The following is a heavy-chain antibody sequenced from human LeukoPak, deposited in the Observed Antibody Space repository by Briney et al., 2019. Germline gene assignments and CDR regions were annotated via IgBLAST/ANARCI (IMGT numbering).Heavy chain of an antibody. CDR3: ARWVYYGYYFDY. CDR1: GGSISSYY. D-gene: IGHD3-10*01. Sequence: PSETLSLTCTVSGGSISSYYWSWIRQPPGKGLEWIGYIYYSGSTNYNPSLKSRVTISVDTSKNQFSLKLSSVTAADTAVYYCARWVYYGYYFDYWGQGTLVTVSS. V-gene: IGHV4-59*01. CDR2: IYYSGST. J-gene: IGHJ4*02.